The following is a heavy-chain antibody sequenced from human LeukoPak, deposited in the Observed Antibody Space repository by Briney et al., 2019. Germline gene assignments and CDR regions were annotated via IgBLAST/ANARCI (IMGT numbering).Heavy chain of an antibody. V-gene: IGHV1-46*01. CDR1: GYTFTSYY. Sequence: ASVKVSCKASGYTFTSYYMHWVRQAPGQRLEWMGIINPSGGSTSYAQKFQGRVTMTRDMSTSTVYMELSSPRSDDTAVYYRVRSGRGTYYYFDYWGQGTLVTVSS. D-gene: IGHD1-26*01. CDR3: VRSGRGTYYYFDY. J-gene: IGHJ4*02. CDR2: INPSGGST.